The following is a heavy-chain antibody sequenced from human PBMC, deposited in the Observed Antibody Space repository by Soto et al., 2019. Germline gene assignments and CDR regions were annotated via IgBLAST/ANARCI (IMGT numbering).Heavy chain of an antibody. CDR1: GGTFSSYA. V-gene: IGHV1-69*13. Sequence: VASVKVSCKASGGTFSSYAISWVRQAPGQGLEWMGGIIPIFGTANYAQKFQGRVTITADESTSTAYMELSSLRSEDTAVYYCARSLYCSSTSCSDYWGQGTLVTVSS. D-gene: IGHD2-2*01. CDR3: ARSLYCSSTSCSDY. J-gene: IGHJ4*02. CDR2: IIPIFGTA.